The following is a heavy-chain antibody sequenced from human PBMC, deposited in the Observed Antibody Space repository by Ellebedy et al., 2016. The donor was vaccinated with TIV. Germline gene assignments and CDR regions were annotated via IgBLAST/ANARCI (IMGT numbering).Heavy chain of an antibody. CDR3: ARDGRVRGVAFDY. J-gene: IGHJ4*02. D-gene: IGHD3-10*01. Sequence: SETLSLXCTVSGGSISSYYWSWIRQPPGKGLEWIGYIYYSGSTYYNPSLKSRVTISVDTSKNQFSLKLSSVTAADTAVYYCARDGRVRGVAFDYWGQGTLVTVSS. CDR2: IYYSGST. V-gene: IGHV4-59*12. CDR1: GGSISSYY.